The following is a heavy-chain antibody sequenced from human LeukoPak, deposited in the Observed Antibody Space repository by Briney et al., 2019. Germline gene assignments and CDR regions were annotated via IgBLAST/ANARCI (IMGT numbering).Heavy chain of an antibody. V-gene: IGHV7-4-1*02. CDR2: INTNTGNP. CDR1: GYTFTSYA. CDR3: ARDGDSSSWYDLRY. J-gene: IGHJ4*02. D-gene: IGHD6-13*01. Sequence: ASVKVSCKASGYTFTSYAMNWVRQAPGQGLEGMGWINTNTGNPTYAQGFTGRFVFSLDTSVSTAYLQISSLKAEDTAVYYCARDGDSSSWYDLRYWGQGTLVTVSS.